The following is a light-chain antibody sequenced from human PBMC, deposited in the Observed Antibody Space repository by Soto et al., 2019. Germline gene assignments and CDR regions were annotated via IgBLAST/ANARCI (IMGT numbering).Light chain of an antibody. Sequence: EILLTQSPSTLSLSPGEGVTLSCRASQSVTVNSLAWYQQKPGQAPRLLIYAASTRAAAVPDRFTGSGSGTDFALNIRRLETEDFGVYYCQQYGDSPLTSGPGTKVDIK. V-gene: IGKV3-20*01. J-gene: IGKJ3*01. CDR1: QSVTVNS. CDR2: AAS. CDR3: QQYGDSPLT.